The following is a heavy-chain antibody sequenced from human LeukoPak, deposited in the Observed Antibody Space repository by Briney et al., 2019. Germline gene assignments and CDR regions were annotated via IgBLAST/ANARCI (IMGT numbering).Heavy chain of an antibody. CDR3: ASRGRWDVVVVAATPGEAFDI. Sequence: ASVKVSCKASGYTFTSYYMHWVRQAPGQGLEWMGIINPSGGSTSYAQKFQGRVTMTRDTSTSTVYMELSSLRSEDTAVYYCASRGRWDVVVVAATPGEAFDIWGQGTMVTVSS. CDR1: GYTFTSYY. D-gene: IGHD2-15*01. V-gene: IGHV1-46*01. J-gene: IGHJ3*02. CDR2: INPSGGST.